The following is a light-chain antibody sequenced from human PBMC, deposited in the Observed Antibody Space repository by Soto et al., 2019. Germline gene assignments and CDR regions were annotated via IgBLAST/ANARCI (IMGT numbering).Light chain of an antibody. CDR1: QSVSSSY. CDR2: GAS. V-gene: IGKV3-20*01. CDR3: QQYGSSPLT. Sequence: EIVLTQSPGTLSLSPGERATLSCRASQSVSSSYLAWYQQKPGQAPRLLIYGASSRATGIPARFSGSGSGTDFTLTISRLEPEDFAMYYCQQYGSSPLTFGEGTKVEIK. J-gene: IGKJ4*01.